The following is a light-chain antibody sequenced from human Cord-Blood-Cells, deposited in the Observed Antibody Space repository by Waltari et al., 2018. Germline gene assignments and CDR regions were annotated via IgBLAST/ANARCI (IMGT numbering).Light chain of an antibody. CDR1: QSVSSSY. CDR3: QQDYNF. CDR2: GAS. V-gene: IGKV3D-7*01. Sequence: IVMTQSSATLSLSPGERATLSCRASQSVSSSYLSWYQQKPGQAPRLLIYGASTRATGIPARFSGSGSGTDLTLTISSLQPEDFAVYYCQQDYNFFGGGTKVEIK. J-gene: IGKJ4*01.